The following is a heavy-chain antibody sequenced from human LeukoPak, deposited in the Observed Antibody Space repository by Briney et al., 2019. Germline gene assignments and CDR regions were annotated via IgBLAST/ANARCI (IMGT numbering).Heavy chain of an antibody. J-gene: IGHJ4*02. V-gene: IGHV1-8*01. CDR2: MNPNSGNT. CDR3: ARDSAHYPYYYDSSLVY. CDR1: GYTFTSYD. D-gene: IGHD3-22*01. Sequence: ASVKVSCKASGYTFTSYDINWVRQATGQGLEWMGWMNPNSGNTGYAQKFQGRVTMTRDTSISTAYMELSRLRSDDTAVYYCARDSAHYPYYYDSSLVYWGQGTLVTVSS.